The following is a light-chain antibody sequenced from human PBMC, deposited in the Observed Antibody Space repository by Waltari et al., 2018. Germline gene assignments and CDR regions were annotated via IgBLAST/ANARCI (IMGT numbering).Light chain of an antibody. CDR2: WAS. V-gene: IGKV4-1*01. CDR3: QQYFSVPET. CDR1: QNLLFRSTNKNY. Sequence: DIVMTHSPHSLTVSLGERATINCKSSQNLLFRSTNKNYLAWYQQKPGQPPKLLFYWASTRESGVPDRFSGSGSGTDFTLTISSLQAEDVAVYYCQQYFSVPETFGQGTKLEIK. J-gene: IGKJ2*01.